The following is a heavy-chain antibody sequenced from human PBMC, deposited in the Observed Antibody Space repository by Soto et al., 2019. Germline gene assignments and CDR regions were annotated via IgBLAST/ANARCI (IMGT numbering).Heavy chain of an antibody. V-gene: IGHV4-39*01. CDR1: GGSISSSSYY. D-gene: IGHD3-9*01. Sequence: PSETLSLTCPVSGGSISSSSYYWGWIRQPPGKGLEWIGSIYYSGSTYYNPSLKSRVTVSVDTSKNQFSLKLSSVTAADTAVYYCARHEIDYYFDYWGQGTLVTVSS. CDR2: IYYSGST. CDR3: ARHEIDYYFDY. J-gene: IGHJ4*02.